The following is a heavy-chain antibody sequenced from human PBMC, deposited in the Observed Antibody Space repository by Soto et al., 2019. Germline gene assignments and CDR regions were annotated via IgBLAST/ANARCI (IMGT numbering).Heavy chain of an antibody. CDR2: IIPIFGTA. D-gene: IGHD5-18*01. CDR1: GGTFSSYA. J-gene: IGHJ4*02. CDR3: ARVLLDTAMASPPYYFDY. V-gene: IGHV1-69*01. Sequence: QVQLVQSGAEVKKPGSSVKVSCKASGGTFSSYAISWVRQAPGQGLEWMGGIIPIFGTANYAQKFQGRVTITADESTSTAYMELSSLRSEDTAVYYCARVLLDTAMASPPYYFDYWGQGTLVPVSS.